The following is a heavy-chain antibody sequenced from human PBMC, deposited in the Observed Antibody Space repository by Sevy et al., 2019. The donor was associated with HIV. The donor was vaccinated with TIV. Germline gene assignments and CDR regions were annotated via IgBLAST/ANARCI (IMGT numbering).Heavy chain of an antibody. Sequence: ASVKVSCKASGYTFTGYYMHWVRQAPGQGLEWMGWINPNSGGTNYAQKFQGRVTMTRDTSISTAYMELGRLRSDDTAVYYCARDFSDDYVWGSYHDYWGQGTLVTVSS. CDR2: INPNSGGT. CDR3: ARDFSDDYVWGSYHDY. D-gene: IGHD3-16*02. V-gene: IGHV1-2*02. J-gene: IGHJ4*02. CDR1: GYTFTGYY.